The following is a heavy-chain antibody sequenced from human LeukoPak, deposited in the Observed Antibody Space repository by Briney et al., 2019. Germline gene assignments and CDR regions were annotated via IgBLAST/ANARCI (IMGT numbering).Heavy chain of an antibody. Sequence: GGSLRLSCAASGFSFSTYWMHWVRQPPGKGLVWVSRIYVDGRTTNYADSVKGRFTISRDNAKNTVYLEMNSLSVEDTATYYCIRDFRSADLWGQGTLVTVTS. CDR2: IYVDGRTT. V-gene: IGHV3-74*01. J-gene: IGHJ5*02. CDR3: IRDFRSADL. CDR1: GFSFSTYW.